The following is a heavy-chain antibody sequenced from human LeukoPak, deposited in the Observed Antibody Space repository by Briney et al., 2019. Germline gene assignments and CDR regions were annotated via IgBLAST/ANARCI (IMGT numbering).Heavy chain of an antibody. CDR1: GFTFSSYA. D-gene: IGHD2-2*01. J-gene: IGHJ4*02. Sequence: GGSLRLSCAASGFTFSSYAMSWVRQAPGKGLEWVSAISGSGGSTYYADSVKGRFTISRDNSKNTPYLQMNSLRAEDTAVYYCAKPDIVVVPAAYFDYWGQGTLVTVSS. V-gene: IGHV3-23*01. CDR2: ISGSGGST. CDR3: AKPDIVVVPAAYFDY.